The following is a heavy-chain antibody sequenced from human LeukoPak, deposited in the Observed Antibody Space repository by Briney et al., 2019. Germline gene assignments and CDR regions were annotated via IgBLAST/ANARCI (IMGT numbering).Heavy chain of an antibody. J-gene: IGHJ6*02. D-gene: IGHD3-10*01. Sequence: ASVKDSCKVSGYTLTGLSMHWVRQAPGKGLEWMGGFDPEDGETIYAQKFQGRVTMTEDTSTDTAYMELSSLRSEDTAVYYCAAVGDFGEHLDHYYYGMDVWGQGTTVTVSS. V-gene: IGHV1-24*01. CDR1: GYTLTGLS. CDR2: FDPEDGET. CDR3: AAVGDFGEHLDHYYYGMDV.